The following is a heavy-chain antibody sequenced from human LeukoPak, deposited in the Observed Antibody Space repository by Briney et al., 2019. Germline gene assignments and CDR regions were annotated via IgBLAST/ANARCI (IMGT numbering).Heavy chain of an antibody. CDR2: IKQDESEK. CDR3: ARDKIVGPTNFDN. CDR1: GFTFSSYW. V-gene: IGHV3-7*03. J-gene: IGHJ4*02. Sequence: PGGSLRLSCAASGFTFSSYWMSWVRQAPGKGPEWVANIKQDESEKYYVDSVKGRFTISRDNAKNPLYLQMNSLRAEDTAVYYCARDKIVGPTNFDNWGQGTLVTVSS. D-gene: IGHD1-26*01.